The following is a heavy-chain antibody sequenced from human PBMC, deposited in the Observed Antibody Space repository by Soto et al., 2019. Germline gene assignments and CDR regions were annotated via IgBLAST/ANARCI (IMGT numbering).Heavy chain of an antibody. J-gene: IGHJ6*02. D-gene: IGHD4-17*01. CDR3: ARMNGDYYYYAMDV. V-gene: IGHV3-23*01. CDR1: GFTFSSYA. Sequence: PGGSLRLSCAASGFTFSSYAMGWVRQAPGKGLEWVSAISGSGGSTYYADSVKGRFTISRDNSKNTLYLQMNSLRAEDTAVYYCARMNGDYYYYAMDVWGQGTTVTVSS. CDR2: ISGSGGST.